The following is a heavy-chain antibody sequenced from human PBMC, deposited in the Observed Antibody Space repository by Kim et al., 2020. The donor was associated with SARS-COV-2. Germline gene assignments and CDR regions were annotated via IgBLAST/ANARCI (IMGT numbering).Heavy chain of an antibody. CDR3: ARDDPERYYDSSGYHDAFDI. Sequence: GGSLRLSCAASGFTVSSNYMSWVRQAPGKGLEWVSVIYSGGSTYYADSVKGRFTISRDNSKNTLYLQMNSLRAEDTAVYYCARDDPERYYDSSGYHDAFDIWGQGTMVTVSS. J-gene: IGHJ3*02. D-gene: IGHD3-22*01. CDR1: GFTVSSNY. CDR2: IYSGGST. V-gene: IGHV3-53*01.